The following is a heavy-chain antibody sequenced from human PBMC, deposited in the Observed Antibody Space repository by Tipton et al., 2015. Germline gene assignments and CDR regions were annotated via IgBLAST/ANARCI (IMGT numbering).Heavy chain of an antibody. Sequence: TLSLTCTVSGGSISGYYWNWIRQPPGKGLEWIGYIDYSGNTKCNPSLKSRVTISLDMSNNQFSLKLSSVTVADTAVYYCARVGYYYGSGSYYHYYYYYGMDVWGQGTTVTVSS. J-gene: IGHJ6*02. CDR1: GGSISGYY. CDR2: IDYSGNT. V-gene: IGHV4-59*12. D-gene: IGHD3-10*01. CDR3: ARVGYYYGSGSYYHYYYYYGMDV.